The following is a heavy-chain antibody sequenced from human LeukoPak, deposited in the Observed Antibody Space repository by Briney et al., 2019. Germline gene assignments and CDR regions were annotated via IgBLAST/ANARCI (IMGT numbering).Heavy chain of an antibody. CDR3: ARDNGDGYNYARGSFDY. D-gene: IGHD5-24*01. V-gene: IGHV3-48*03. CDR1: GFTFSSYE. J-gene: IGHJ4*02. CDR2: ISSSGSTI. Sequence: GGSLRLSCAASGFTFSSYEMNWVRQAPGKGLEWVSYISSSGSTIYYADSVKGRFTISRDNAKNSLYLQMNSLRAEDTAVYYCARDNGDGYNYARGSFDYWGQGTLVTVSS.